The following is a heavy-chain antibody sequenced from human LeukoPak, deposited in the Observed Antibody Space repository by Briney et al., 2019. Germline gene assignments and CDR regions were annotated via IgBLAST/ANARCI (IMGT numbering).Heavy chain of an antibody. CDR2: THYSGST. CDR3: ARGKSYDWFDP. J-gene: IGHJ5*02. V-gene: IGHV4-59*01. CDR1: GGSISSYF. D-gene: IGHD3-16*01. Sequence: PSETLSLTCTVSGGSISSYFWSWIRKPPGRGLEWIGNTHYSGSTNYNPSLKSRVTISVDTSKNQFSLKLSSVTAADTAVYYCARGKSYDWFDPWGQGTLVTVSS.